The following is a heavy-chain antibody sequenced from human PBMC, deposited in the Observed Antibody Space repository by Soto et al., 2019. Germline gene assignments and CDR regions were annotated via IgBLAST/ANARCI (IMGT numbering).Heavy chain of an antibody. D-gene: IGHD4-17*01. CDR1: GFTFSSYA. CDR2: ISSKGGST. Sequence: GGSLRLSCAASGFTFSSYAMHWVRQAPGKGLEYVSAISSKGGSTYYANSVKGRFTISRDNSKNTLYLQMGSLRAEDMAVYYCARDPTTVTPGGVLDYWGQGTLVTVSS. J-gene: IGHJ4*02. V-gene: IGHV3-64*01. CDR3: ARDPTTVTPGGVLDY.